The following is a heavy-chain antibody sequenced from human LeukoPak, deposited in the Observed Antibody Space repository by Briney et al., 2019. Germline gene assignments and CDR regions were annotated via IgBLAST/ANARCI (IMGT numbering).Heavy chain of an antibody. V-gene: IGHV3-74*01. CDR3: ARDGSGWYPRFGD. J-gene: IGHJ4*02. CDR1: GFTFSSYW. CDR2: INSDGSST. Sequence: GGSLRLSCAASGFTFSSYWMHWVRQAAGKGRVWVSRINSDGSSTSYAESLRGRFTISRDNAKNTLYLQTNSLRAEDTAVYYCARDGSGWYPRFGDWGQGTLVTVSS. D-gene: IGHD6-19*01.